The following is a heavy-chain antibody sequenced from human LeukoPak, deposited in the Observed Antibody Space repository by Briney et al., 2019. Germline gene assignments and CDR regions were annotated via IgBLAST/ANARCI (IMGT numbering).Heavy chain of an antibody. CDR2: ISGNGGDT. D-gene: IGHD4/OR15-4a*01. J-gene: IGHJ4*02. CDR3: VSYDYGVYADDC. CDR1: GFTFSSYA. V-gene: IGHV3-64D*09. Sequence: GVSLRLSCSASGFTFSSYAMHWVRQATGKSLDFVSAISGNGGDTYYADSVKGRFTISRDNSKSTLDLQMNSLRTEDSAVYYCVSYDYGVYADDCWGQGTLVTVCS.